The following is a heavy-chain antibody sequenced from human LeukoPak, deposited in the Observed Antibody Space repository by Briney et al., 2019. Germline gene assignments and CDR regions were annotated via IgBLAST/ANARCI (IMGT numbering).Heavy chain of an antibody. Sequence: GGSLRLSCAASGFTFSSCAVSWVRQAPGKGLEWVSAISGSGGSTYYADSVKGRFTISRDNSKNTLYLQMNSLRAEDTAVYYCAKGTANWGSHYMDVWGKGTTVTVSS. J-gene: IGHJ6*03. CDR2: ISGSGGST. D-gene: IGHD7-27*01. CDR3: AKGTANWGSHYMDV. V-gene: IGHV3-23*01. CDR1: GFTFSSCA.